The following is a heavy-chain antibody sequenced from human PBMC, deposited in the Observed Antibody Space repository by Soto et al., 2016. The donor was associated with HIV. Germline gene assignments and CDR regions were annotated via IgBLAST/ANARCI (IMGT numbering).Heavy chain of an antibody. CDR1: GYTFTSYG. J-gene: IGHJ5*02. D-gene: IGHD6-19*01. V-gene: IGHV1-18*01. CDR2: INAYNGNT. Sequence: QVQLVQSGAEVKKPGASVKVSCKASGYTFTSYGISWVRQAPGQGLEWMGWINAYNGNTKYAQQLQDRVTMTTDTSTSTAYMELRSLRSDDTAVYYCARDLSTAAVAGFDPWGQGTLLTVSS. CDR3: ARDLSTAAVAGFDP.